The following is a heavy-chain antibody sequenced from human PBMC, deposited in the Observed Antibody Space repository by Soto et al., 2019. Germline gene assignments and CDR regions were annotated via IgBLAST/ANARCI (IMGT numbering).Heavy chain of an antibody. V-gene: IGHV1-8*01. CDR1: GYTFTSYD. Sequence: ASVKVSCKASGYTFTSYDINWVRQATGQGLEWMGWMNPNSGNTGYAQKFQGRVTMTRNTSISTAYMELGSLRSEDTAGYDCARGLRVAAGPRWLDPGGRGTRLTSSQ. CDR2: MNPNSGNT. J-gene: IGHJ5*02. D-gene: IGHD6-13*01. CDR3: ARGLRVAAGPRWLDP.